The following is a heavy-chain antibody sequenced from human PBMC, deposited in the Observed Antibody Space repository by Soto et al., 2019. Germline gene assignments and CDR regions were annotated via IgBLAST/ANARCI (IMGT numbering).Heavy chain of an antibody. Sequence: GGSLRLSCAASGFSFSSYAMNWVRQAPEKGLEWVSAVYSGSGGSTYYADSVKGRFTISRDNSKNTLYLQMNSLRAEDTAVYYCASQSNYYDSSGDYFHANWFDPWGQGTLVTVSS. CDR3: ASQSNYYDSSGDYFHANWFDP. CDR1: GFSFSSYA. D-gene: IGHD3-22*01. J-gene: IGHJ5*02. CDR2: VYSGSGGST. V-gene: IGHV3-23*01.